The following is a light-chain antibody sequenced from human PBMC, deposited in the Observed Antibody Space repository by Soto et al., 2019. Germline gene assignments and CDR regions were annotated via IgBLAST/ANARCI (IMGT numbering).Light chain of an antibody. Sequence: EIQMTQSPSTLSASVGDRVTITCRASQSISSWLAWYQQKPGKAPKLLIYDASSLESGVPSRFSGSGSGTEFTLTISSLQPDDFATYYCQQYNSYSVPFGQGTRWIS. CDR3: QQYNSYSVP. V-gene: IGKV1-5*01. CDR2: DAS. J-gene: IGKJ1*01. CDR1: QSISSW.